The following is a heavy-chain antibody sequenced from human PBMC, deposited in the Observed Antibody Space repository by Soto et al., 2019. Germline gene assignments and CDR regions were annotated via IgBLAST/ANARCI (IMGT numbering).Heavy chain of an antibody. CDR3: ARDRMMIVVAYAFDI. Sequence: LRLSGAASGFTFGSYSMNWVRQAPGKGLEWVSFILSSSGVIYYADSVKGRFTISRDNSKNTLYLQMNSLRAEDTAMYYCARDRMMIVVAYAFDIWGQGTMVTVSS. CDR1: GFTFGSYS. J-gene: IGHJ3*02. V-gene: IGHV3-48*01. D-gene: IGHD3-22*01. CDR2: ILSSSGVI.